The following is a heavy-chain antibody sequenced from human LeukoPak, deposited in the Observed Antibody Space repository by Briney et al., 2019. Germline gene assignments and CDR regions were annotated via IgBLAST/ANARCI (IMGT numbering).Heavy chain of an antibody. J-gene: IGHJ4*02. V-gene: IGHV4-59*12. CDR1: GGSXSNYY. Sequence: EXXSLTCXVSGGSXSNYYWSWIRQPPGKGLEWIGYIYYSGSTNYNPSLKSRVTISVDTSKNQFSLKLSSVTAADTAVYYCARGDFSDFWSGYYTRTFDYWGQGTLVTVSS. CDR2: IYYSGST. CDR3: ARGDFSDFWSGYYTRTFDY. D-gene: IGHD3-3*01.